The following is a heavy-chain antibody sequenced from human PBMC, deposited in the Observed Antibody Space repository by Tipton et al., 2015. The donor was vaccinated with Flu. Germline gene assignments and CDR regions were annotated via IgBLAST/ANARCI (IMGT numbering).Heavy chain of an antibody. Sequence: TLSLTCTVSGGSISSYYWSWIRQPPRKGLEWIEYTYYSGSTNYNPSLKSRVTISVDTSKNQFSLKLSSVTAADTAVYYCARGIGQDLYYYYGMDVWGQGTTVTVSS. CDR2: TYYSGST. J-gene: IGHJ6*02. CDR1: GGSISSYY. V-gene: IGHV4-59*01. CDR3: ARGIGQDLYYYYGMDV. D-gene: IGHD2-15*01.